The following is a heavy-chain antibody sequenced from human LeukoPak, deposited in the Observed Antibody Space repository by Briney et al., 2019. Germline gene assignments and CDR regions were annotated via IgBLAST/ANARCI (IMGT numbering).Heavy chain of an antibody. CDR2: IYHSGST. D-gene: IGHD3-10*01. CDR3: AREDVLLWFGELSGAWFDP. Sequence: SETLSLTCAVSGGSISSSNWWSWVRQPPGKGLEWIGEIYHSGSTNYNPSLKSRVTISVDKSKNQFSLKLSSVTAADTAVYYCAREDVLLWFGELSGAWFDPWGQGTLVTVSS. V-gene: IGHV4-4*02. CDR1: GGSISSSNW. J-gene: IGHJ5*02.